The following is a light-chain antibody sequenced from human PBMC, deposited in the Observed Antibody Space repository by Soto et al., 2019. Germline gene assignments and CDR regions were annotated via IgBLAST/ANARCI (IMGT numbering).Light chain of an antibody. CDR3: QKYRIPPLT. V-gene: IGKV1-27*01. J-gene: IGKJ4*01. CDR1: QGIGKD. CDR2: TAS. Sequence: DIQMTQSPSSLSASVGDRVTITCRASQGIGKDLAWYQQRPGKVPSLLIHTASTLQSGVPSRFSGSGSGTDFTLTIDSLQPEDFATYYCQKYRIPPLTFGGGTKV.